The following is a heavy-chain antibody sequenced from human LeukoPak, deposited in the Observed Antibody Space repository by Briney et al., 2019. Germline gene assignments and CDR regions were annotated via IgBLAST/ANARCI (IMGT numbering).Heavy chain of an antibody. CDR1: GFPFSTYS. V-gene: IGHV3-48*01. J-gene: IGHJ4*02. Sequence: GGSLGLSCAASGFPFSTYSMSWVRQAPGKGLEWVSYISSISSIIYYADSVKGRFTISRDNARSSLYLQMNSLRAEDTAVYYCARSRPGTEAGQPNFDYWGQGTLVTVSS. CDR3: ARSRPGTEAGQPNFDY. D-gene: IGHD6-13*01. CDR2: ISSISSII.